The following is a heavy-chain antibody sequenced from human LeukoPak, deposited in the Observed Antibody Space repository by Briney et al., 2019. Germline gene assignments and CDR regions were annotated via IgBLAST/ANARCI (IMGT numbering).Heavy chain of an antibody. D-gene: IGHD3-3*01. CDR1: GCTFSSYA. CDR2: IIPIFGTA. Sequence: SVKVSCKASGCTFSSYAISWVRQAPGQGLEWMGGIIPIFGTANYAQKFQGRVTITADKSTSTAYMELSSLRSEDTAVYYCARVVDFRADYYYYYMDVWGEGTTVTVSS. J-gene: IGHJ6*03. CDR3: ARVVDFRADYYYYYMDV. V-gene: IGHV1-69*06.